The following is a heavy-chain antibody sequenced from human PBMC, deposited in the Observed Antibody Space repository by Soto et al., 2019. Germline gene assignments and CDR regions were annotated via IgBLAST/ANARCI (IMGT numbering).Heavy chain of an antibody. CDR3: AKDARLQCPGVVCVFDS. V-gene: IGHV3-23*01. CDR1: GFTFSSYA. J-gene: IGHJ3*02. D-gene: IGHD4-4*01. CDR2: ISDSGGTT. Sequence: GGSLRLSCAASGFTFSSYAMSWVRQAPGKGLEWVSVISDSGGTTRYADSVKGRFTISRDNSKNTVYLQMNSLRAEDTAVYYCAKDARLQCPGVVCVFDSWGQGTMVTVSS.